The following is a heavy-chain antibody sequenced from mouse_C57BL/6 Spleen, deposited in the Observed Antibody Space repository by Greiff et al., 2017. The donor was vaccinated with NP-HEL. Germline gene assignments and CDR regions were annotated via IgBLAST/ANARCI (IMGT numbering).Heavy chain of an antibody. V-gene: IGHV1-69*01. CDR1: GYTFTSYW. CDR2: IDPSDSYT. CDR3: ARSITTVVATGHFDY. Sequence: QVQLQQPGAELVMPGASVKLSCKASGYTFTSYWMHWVKQRPGQGLEWIGEIDPSDSYTNYTQKFKGKSTLTVDKSSSTAYMQLSSLTSEDSAVYYCARSITTVVATGHFDYGGQGTTLTVSS. D-gene: IGHD1-1*01. J-gene: IGHJ2*01.